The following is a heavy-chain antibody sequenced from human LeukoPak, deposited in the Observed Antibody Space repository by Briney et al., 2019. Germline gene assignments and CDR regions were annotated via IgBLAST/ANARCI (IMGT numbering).Heavy chain of an antibody. CDR3: ARGIMVRGVTTYYYGMDV. Sequence: ASVTVSCKASGYTFTSYGISWVRQAPGQGLEWMGWISAYNGNTNYAQKLQGRVTMTTGTSTSTAYMELRSLRSDDTAVYYCARGIMVRGVTTYYYGMDVWGQGTTVTVSS. CDR2: ISAYNGNT. D-gene: IGHD3-10*01. V-gene: IGHV1-18*01. CDR1: GYTFTSYG. J-gene: IGHJ6*02.